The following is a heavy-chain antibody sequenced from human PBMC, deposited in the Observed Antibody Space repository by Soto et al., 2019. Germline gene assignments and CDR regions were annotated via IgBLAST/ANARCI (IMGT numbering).Heavy chain of an antibody. V-gene: IGHV4-34*01. CDR1: DGSLSEDF. CDR2: INHLGSI. J-gene: IGHJ6*03. D-gene: IGHD2-21*01. CDR3: ARGGISHWAYFYYMDV. Sequence: KPSETLSLTCVVSDGSLSEDFWSWIRQPPGMALEWIGEINHLGSINYNPSLKSRVTMSVDTSKNQFSLTLNSVTAADTATYYCARGGISHWAYFYYMDVWDRGTTVTVSS.